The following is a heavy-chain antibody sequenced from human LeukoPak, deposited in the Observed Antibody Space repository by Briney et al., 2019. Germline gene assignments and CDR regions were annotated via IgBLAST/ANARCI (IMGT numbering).Heavy chain of an antibody. J-gene: IGHJ4*02. CDR2: IYYSGST. V-gene: IGHV4-59*08. CDR3: ARLRNYGSGSYYNDY. D-gene: IGHD3-10*01. CDR1: GGSISSYY. Sequence: SETLSLTCTVSGGSISSYYWSWIRQPPGKGLEWIGYIYYSGSTNYNPSLKSRVTISVDTSKNQFSLKLSSVTAADTAVYYCARLRNYGSGSYYNDYWGQGALVTVSS.